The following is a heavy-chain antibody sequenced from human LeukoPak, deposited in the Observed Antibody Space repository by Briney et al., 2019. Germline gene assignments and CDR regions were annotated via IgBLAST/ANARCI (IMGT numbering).Heavy chain of an antibody. J-gene: IGHJ4*02. D-gene: IGHD4-17*01. CDR3: AYGDATDY. CDR1: GFSISDYW. Sequence: PGGSLRLSCAASGFSISDYWMYWVRLAPGKGLEWVANIKQDGSEKYYVDSVWGRFTISRDNAKNSLYLQMNSLRVEDTAVYYCAYGDATDYWGQGTLVTVSS. V-gene: IGHV3-7*01. CDR2: IKQDGSEK.